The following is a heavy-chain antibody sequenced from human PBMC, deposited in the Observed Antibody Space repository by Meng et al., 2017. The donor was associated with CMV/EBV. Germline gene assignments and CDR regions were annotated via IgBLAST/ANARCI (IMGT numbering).Heavy chain of an antibody. D-gene: IGHD6-19*01. V-gene: IGHV1-2*02. J-gene: IGHJ4*02. CDR3: VRSSGWSLFDY. Sequence: GQLLTSGAEMKKPGASVKVSCTTSGFTFSDYYIHWVRQAPGQGLEWMGWVNSNNDATNYARKFQGRVSMTRDTSISTAHMELSRLMSDDTAVYYCVRSSGWSLFDYWGQGTLVTVSS. CDR2: VNSNNDAT. CDR1: GFTFSDYY.